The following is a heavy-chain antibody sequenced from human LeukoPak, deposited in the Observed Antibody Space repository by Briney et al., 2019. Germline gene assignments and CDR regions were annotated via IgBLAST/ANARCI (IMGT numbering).Heavy chain of an antibody. CDR3: ARDLRLYYYGSGSRSPPGY. Sequence: GGSLSLSCAASGFTFSSYSMNWVRQAPGKGLEWVSSISSSSSYIYYADSVKGRFTISRDNAKNSLYLQMNSLRAEDTAVYYCARDLRLYYYGSGSRSPPGYWGQGTLVTVSS. J-gene: IGHJ4*02. V-gene: IGHV3-21*01. D-gene: IGHD3-10*01. CDR2: ISSSSSYI. CDR1: GFTFSSYS.